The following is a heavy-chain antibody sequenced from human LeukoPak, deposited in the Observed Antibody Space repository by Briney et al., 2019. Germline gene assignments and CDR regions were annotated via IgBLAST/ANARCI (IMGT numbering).Heavy chain of an antibody. CDR1: GFTFSSYS. D-gene: IGHD3-22*01. V-gene: IGHV3-21*01. CDR2: ISSSSSYI. Sequence: GGPLRLSCAASGFTFSSYSMNWVRQAPGKGLEWVSSISSSSSYIYYADSVKGRFTISRDNAKNSLYLQMNSLRAEDTAVYYCARDREHSSGYYWKSRAFDIWGQGTMVTVSS. J-gene: IGHJ3*02. CDR3: ARDREHSSGYYWKSRAFDI.